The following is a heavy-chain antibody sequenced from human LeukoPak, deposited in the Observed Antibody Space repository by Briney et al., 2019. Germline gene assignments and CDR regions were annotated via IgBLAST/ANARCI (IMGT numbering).Heavy chain of an antibody. D-gene: IGHD5-18*01. CDR2: ISGSGGST. V-gene: IGHV3-23*01. CDR3: ASLTDTLKYYYGMDV. J-gene: IGHJ6*02. CDR1: GFTFSSYA. Sequence: GGSLRLSCAASGFTFSSYAMSWVRQAPGKGLEWVSAISGSGGSTYYADSVKGRFTISRDNSKNTLYLQMNSLRAEDTAVYYCASLTDTLKYYYGMDVWGQGTTVTVSS.